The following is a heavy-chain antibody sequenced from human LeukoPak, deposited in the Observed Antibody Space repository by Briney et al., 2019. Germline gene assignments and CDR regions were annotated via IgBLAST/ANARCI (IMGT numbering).Heavy chain of an antibody. CDR3: ARLDSSLSGDPRFDY. V-gene: IGHV4-39*01. D-gene: IGHD6-6*01. CDR1: GGSISSSSYY. CDR2: IYYSGST. J-gene: IGHJ4*02. Sequence: SETLSLTCTVSGGSISSSSYYWGWIRQPPGKGLEWIGSIYYSGSTYYNPSLKSRVTISVDTSKNQFSLKLSSVTAADTAVYYCARLDSSLSGDPRFDYWGQGTLVTVSS.